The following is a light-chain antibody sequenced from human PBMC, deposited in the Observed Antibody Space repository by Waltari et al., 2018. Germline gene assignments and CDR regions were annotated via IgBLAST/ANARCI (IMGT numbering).Light chain of an antibody. CDR2: RDD. CDR1: SSNIGAGYD. V-gene: IGLV1-40*01. CDR3: QSFDRDLNAVL. J-gene: IGLJ2*01. Sequence: QSVLTQPPSVSGAPGQSVTISCTGSSSNIGAGYDVHWYQQIPGSAPKVLIYRDDNRPSGVHARFSGSKSGTSASLSVTGLHVEDEADYFCQSFDRDLNAVLFGEGTKLTVL.